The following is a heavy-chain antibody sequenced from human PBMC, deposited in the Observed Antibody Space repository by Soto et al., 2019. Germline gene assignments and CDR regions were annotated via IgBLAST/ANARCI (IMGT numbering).Heavy chain of an antibody. CDR2: INHSGST. Sequence: QVQLQQWGAGLLKPSETLSLTCAVYGGSFSGYYWSWIRQPPGKGLEWIGEINHSGSTNYNPSLKSRVTISVDTSKNQFSLKLSSATAADTAVYYCARGLTTVTTIRAYSFDYWGQGTLVTVSS. J-gene: IGHJ4*02. D-gene: IGHD4-17*01. CDR3: ARGLTTVTTIRAYSFDY. CDR1: GGSFSGYY. V-gene: IGHV4-34*01.